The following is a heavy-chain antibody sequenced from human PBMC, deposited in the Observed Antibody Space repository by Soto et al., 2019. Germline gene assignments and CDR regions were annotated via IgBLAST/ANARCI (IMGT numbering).Heavy chain of an antibody. V-gene: IGHV4-31*03. CDR1: GGSISSGGYY. CDR3: ARGLYDSSGNDAFDI. D-gene: IGHD3-22*01. CDR2: IYYSGST. J-gene: IGHJ3*02. Sequence: KTSETLSLTCTVSGGSISSGGYYWSWIRQHPGKGLEWIGYIYYSGSTYYNPSLKSRVTISVDTSKNQFSLKLSSVTAADTAVYYCARGLYDSSGNDAFDIWGQGTMVTVSS.